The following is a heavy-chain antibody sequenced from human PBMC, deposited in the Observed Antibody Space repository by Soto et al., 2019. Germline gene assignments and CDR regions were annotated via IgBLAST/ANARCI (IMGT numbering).Heavy chain of an antibody. J-gene: IGHJ6*02. Sequence: SETLSLTCTVSGGSISSYYWSWIRQPPGKGLEWIGYIYYSGSTNYNPSLKSRVTISVDTSENQFSPKLSSVTAADTAVYYCAREEGTTVTSDYYYYGMDVWGQGTTVTVSS. V-gene: IGHV4-59*12. CDR3: AREEGTTVTSDYYYYGMDV. CDR1: GGSISSYY. D-gene: IGHD4-17*01. CDR2: IYYSGST.